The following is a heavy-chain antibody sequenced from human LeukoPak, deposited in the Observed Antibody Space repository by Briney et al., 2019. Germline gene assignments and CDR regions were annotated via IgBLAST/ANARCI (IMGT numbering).Heavy chain of an antibody. J-gene: IGHJ6*03. CDR3: ALGRHNIVVVPAAMAYYYYYMDV. CDR1: GGTFSSYA. Sequence: ASVKFSCKASGGTFSSYAISWVRQAPGQGLEWMGGISPIFGTANYAQKFQGRVTITTDESTSTAYMELSSLRSEDTAVYYCALGRHNIVVVPAAMAYYYYYMDVWGKGTTVTVSS. CDR2: ISPIFGTA. D-gene: IGHD2-2*01. V-gene: IGHV1-69*05.